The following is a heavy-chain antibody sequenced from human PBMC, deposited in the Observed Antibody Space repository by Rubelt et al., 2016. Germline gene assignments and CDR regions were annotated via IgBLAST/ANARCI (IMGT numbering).Heavy chain of an antibody. Sequence: EVQLVESGGGLVKPGGSLRLSCAASGFNFSNTWMSWVRQPPGKWLECVGRIKSKTDGGTSDYAAPVKGRFTISRDDSKNTWYLQMNSLKAEDTAGYFGTAGEVMEDRWGQGTLVTVSS. CDR1: GFNFSNTW. V-gene: IGHV3-15*01. CDR3: TAGEVMEDR. D-gene: IGHD2-21*01. CDR2: IKSKTDGGTS. J-gene: IGHJ5*02.